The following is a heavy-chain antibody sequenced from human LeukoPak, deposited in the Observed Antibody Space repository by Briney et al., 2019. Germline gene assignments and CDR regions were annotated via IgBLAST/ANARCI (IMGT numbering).Heavy chain of an antibody. J-gene: IGHJ4*02. V-gene: IGHV3-23*01. CDR1: GFTFSSYA. CDR2: ISGSDGST. D-gene: IGHD4-17*01. CDR3: AKDLYGDYMIDY. Sequence: GGSLRLSCAASGFTFSSYAMSWVRQAPGKGLERVSVISGSDGSTYYADSVKGRFTISRDNSKNTLYLQMNSLRAEDTAVYYCAKDLYGDYMIDYWGQGTLVTVSS.